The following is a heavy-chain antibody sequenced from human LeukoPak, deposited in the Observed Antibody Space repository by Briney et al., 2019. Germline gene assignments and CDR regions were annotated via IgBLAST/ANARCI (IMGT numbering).Heavy chain of an antibody. Sequence: PSETLSLTCAVYGGSFSGYYWSWIRQPPGKGLEWIGEINHSGSTNYNPSLKSRVAISVDTSKNQFSLKLSSVTAADTAVYYCARAFGYSHGYYWGQGTLVTVSS. J-gene: IGHJ4*02. CDR2: INHSGST. D-gene: IGHD5-18*01. V-gene: IGHV4-34*01. CDR3: ARAFGYSHGYY. CDR1: GGSFSGYY.